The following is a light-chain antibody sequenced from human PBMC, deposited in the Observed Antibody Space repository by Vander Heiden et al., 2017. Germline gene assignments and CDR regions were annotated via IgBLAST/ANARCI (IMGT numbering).Light chain of an antibody. J-gene: IGKJ4*01. V-gene: IGKV3-15*01. Sequence: EVVLTQSPATLSVSPGERATLSCRASQSVHSNLAWYQQKPGQAPRLLIYAASTRATGFPARFSGSVSGTEFTLTISHLQSEDFAVYYCQQYNDWPLTFGGGTNVEIK. CDR2: AAS. CDR3: QQYNDWPLT. CDR1: QSVHSN.